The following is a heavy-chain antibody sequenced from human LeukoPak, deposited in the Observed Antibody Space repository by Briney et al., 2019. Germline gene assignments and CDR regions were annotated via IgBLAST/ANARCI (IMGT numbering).Heavy chain of an antibody. D-gene: IGHD3-3*01. CDR3: ARYYTGFDY. CDR1: GGSISSSSYY. Sequence: SETLSLTCTVSGGSISSSSYYWGWIRQPPGKGLEWIGIIYYSGSTYYNPSLKSRVTISVDTSKNQFSLKLSSVTAADTAVYYCARYYTGFDYWGQGTLVTVSS. J-gene: IGHJ4*02. CDR2: IYYSGST. V-gene: IGHV4-39*07.